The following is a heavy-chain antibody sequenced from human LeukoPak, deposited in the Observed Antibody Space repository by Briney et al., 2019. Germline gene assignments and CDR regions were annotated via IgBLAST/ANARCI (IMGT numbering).Heavy chain of an antibody. CDR2: ISSSSSYI. V-gene: IGHV3-21*01. J-gene: IGHJ4*02. CDR3: ARDYYDSSGYYDMVDY. Sequence: GESLKISCAASGFTFSSYSMNWVRQAPGKGLGWVSSISSSSSYIYYADSVKGRFTISRDNAKDSLYLQMNSLRAEDTAVYYCARDYYDSSGYYDMVDYWGQGTLVTVSS. CDR1: GFTFSSYS. D-gene: IGHD3-22*01.